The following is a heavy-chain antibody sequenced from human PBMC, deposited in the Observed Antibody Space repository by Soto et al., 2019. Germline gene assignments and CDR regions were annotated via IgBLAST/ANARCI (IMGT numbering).Heavy chain of an antibody. Sequence: SETLSLTCTVSGGSISSSSYYWGWIRQPPGKGLEWIGCIYYSGSTYYNPSLKSRVTISVDTSKNQFSLKLSSVTAADTAVYYCARQVGVRGVIIGYYYYGMDVWGQGTTVTVSS. CDR2: IYYSGST. V-gene: IGHV4-39*01. CDR1: GGSISSSSYY. D-gene: IGHD3-10*01. CDR3: ARQVGVRGVIIGYYYYGMDV. J-gene: IGHJ6*02.